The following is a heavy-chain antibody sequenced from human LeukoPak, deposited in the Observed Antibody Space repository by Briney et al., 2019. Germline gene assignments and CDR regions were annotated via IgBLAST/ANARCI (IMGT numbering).Heavy chain of an antibody. D-gene: IGHD5-18*01. Sequence: GRSLRLSCAASGFTFSSYAMHWVRQAPGKGLEWVAVISYDGSNKYYAHSVKGRFTISRDNSKNTLYLQMNSLRAEDTAVYYCAREASYDDALDYWGQGTLVTVSS. CDR2: ISYDGSNK. CDR3: AREASYDDALDY. CDR1: GFTFSSYA. J-gene: IGHJ4*02. V-gene: IGHV3-30-3*01.